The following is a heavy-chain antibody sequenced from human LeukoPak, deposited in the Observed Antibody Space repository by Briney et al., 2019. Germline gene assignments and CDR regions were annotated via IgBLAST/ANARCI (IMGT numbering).Heavy chain of an antibody. J-gene: IGHJ3*02. CDR2: IIPIFGTA. Sequence: SVKVSCKAPGGTFSSYAISWVRQAPGQGLEWMGGIIPIFGTANYAQKFQGRVTITADESTSTAYMELSSLRSEDTAVYYCARDRRDSSGYYGPRKGAFDIWGQGTMVTVSS. V-gene: IGHV1-69*01. CDR3: ARDRRDSSGYYGPRKGAFDI. CDR1: GGTFSSYA. D-gene: IGHD3-22*01.